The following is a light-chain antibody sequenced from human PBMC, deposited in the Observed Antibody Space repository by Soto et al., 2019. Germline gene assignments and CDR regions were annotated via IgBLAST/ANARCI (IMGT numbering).Light chain of an antibody. CDR2: KAS. Sequence: DIQMTQSPSTLSVSVGDRVTITCRASQTISSWLAWYQQKPGKAPKLLIYKASTLKSGVPSRFSGSGSGTEFTLTISSLQPEDFAVYYCQQYGSSGTFGQGTKVDIK. V-gene: IGKV1-5*03. CDR3: QQYGSSGT. J-gene: IGKJ1*01. CDR1: QTISSW.